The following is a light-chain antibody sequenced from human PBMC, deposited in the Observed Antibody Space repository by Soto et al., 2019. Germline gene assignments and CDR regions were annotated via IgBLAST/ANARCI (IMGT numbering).Light chain of an antibody. J-gene: IGKJ4*01. CDR1: QSVYKNF. CDR3: QQYGRSPPT. Sequence: EIVLTQSPGTLSLSPGERATLSCMASQSVYKNFLAWYQQKPGQAPRLLINGASNRATGIPDRFSGSGSGTDFSLTIDRLEPEDFAVYFCQQYGRSPPTFGGGTKVAIK. CDR2: GAS. V-gene: IGKV3-20*01.